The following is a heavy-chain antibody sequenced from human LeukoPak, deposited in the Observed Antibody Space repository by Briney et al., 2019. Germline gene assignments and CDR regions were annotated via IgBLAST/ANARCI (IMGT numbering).Heavy chain of an antibody. CDR1: GYSFTSYW. CDR2: IYPGDSDT. CDR3: AGTSDCGGVCYSSYYYGMDV. V-gene: IGHV5-51*01. D-gene: IGHD2-21*02. Sequence: GESLKISCKGSGYSFTSYWIGWVRQMPGKGLEWMGIIYPGDSDTRYSPSFQGQVTISADKSISTAYLQWSSLKASDTAMYYCAGTSDCGGVCYSSYYYGMDVWGQGTTVTVSS. J-gene: IGHJ6*02.